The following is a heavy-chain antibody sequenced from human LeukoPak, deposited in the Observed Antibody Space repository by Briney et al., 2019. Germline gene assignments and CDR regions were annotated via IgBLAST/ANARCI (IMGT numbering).Heavy chain of an antibody. CDR3: ARAGAPYGSGNYYNSDV. D-gene: IGHD3-10*01. J-gene: IGHJ6*02. Sequence: SETLSLTCTVSGASISSYHWSWIRQPPGKGLEWIGYIHHSGGANYNPSLKSRVTISVDTSKNQFSLKLSSVTAADTAVYYCARAGAPYGSGNYYNSDVWGQGTTVTVSS. CDR2: IHHSGGA. CDR1: GASISSYH. V-gene: IGHV4-59*01.